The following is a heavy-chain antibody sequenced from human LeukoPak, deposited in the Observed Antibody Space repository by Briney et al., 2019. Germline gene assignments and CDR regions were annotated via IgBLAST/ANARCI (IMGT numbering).Heavy chain of an antibody. V-gene: IGHV3-11*06. D-gene: IGHD3-10*01. CDR3: VFEGRADAFDI. Sequence: GGSLRLSCAASGFPFTDAWMSWIRQAPGKGLEWVSYISSSSSYTNYADSVKGRFTISRDNAKNSLYLQMNSLRAEDTAVYYCVFEGRADAFDIWGQGTMVTVSS. CDR2: ISSSSSYT. CDR1: GFPFTDAW. J-gene: IGHJ3*02.